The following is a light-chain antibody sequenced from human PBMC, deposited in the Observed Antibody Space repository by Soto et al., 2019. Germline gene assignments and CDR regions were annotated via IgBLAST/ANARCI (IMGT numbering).Light chain of an antibody. J-gene: IGKJ2*01. CDR3: QQYHDFQYT. Sequence: DFQMTQSPSTLSASVGDGVTITCRASQSIGSGLAWYQQQPGKAPKLLIYKATNLQRGVLSRFSGSGSGTDFSLTISSLQPADSATYYCQQYHDFQYTFGQGTKLEI. V-gene: IGKV1-5*03. CDR1: QSIGSG. CDR2: KAT.